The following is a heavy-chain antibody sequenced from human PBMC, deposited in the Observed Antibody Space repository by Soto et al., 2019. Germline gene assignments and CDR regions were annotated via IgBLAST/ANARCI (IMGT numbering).Heavy chain of an antibody. CDR1: GFTFTSYS. V-gene: IGHV3-48*02. CDR2: ITSKSTTI. D-gene: IGHD3-16*01. J-gene: IGHJ4*02. CDR3: ARDMGACSDSSCYPGPYDS. Sequence: VQLVESGGGLVQPGGSLRLSCAASGFTFTSYSMNWVRQAPGQGLEWVSYITSKSTTIKYADSVKGRFTVSRDNAKKSLYLQLNSLRDEDTAVYYCARDMGACSDSSCYPGPYDSRGQGTLVTFSS.